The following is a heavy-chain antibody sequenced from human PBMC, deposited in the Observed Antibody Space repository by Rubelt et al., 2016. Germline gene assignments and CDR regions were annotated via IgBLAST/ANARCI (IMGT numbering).Heavy chain of an antibody. J-gene: IGHJ6*02. D-gene: IGHD6-13*01. V-gene: IGHV4-34*01. CDR3: ARGRRGSSSWLGRDYYGMDV. CDR1: GGSFSGYY. CDR2: INHSGST. Sequence: QVQLQQWGAGLLKPSETLSLTCAVYGGSFSGYYWSWIRQPPGKGLEWIGEINHSGSTNYNPSLKSRVTISVDPSKNQFSLKLSSGTAADTAVYYCARGRRGSSSWLGRDYYGMDVWGQGTTVTVSS.